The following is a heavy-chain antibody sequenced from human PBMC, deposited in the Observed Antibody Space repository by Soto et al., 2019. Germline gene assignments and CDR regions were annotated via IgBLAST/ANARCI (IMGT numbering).Heavy chain of an antibody. Sequence: PSETLSLTCTVSGGSISSGGYYWSWIRQHPGKGLEWIGYIYYSGSTYYNPSLKSRVTISVDTSKNQFSLKLSSVTAADTAVYYCARAQGPYITMIVVAVTAFDIWGQGTMVTVS. V-gene: IGHV4-31*03. CDR3: ARAQGPYITMIVVAVTAFDI. D-gene: IGHD3-22*01. CDR2: IYYSGST. J-gene: IGHJ3*02. CDR1: GGSISSGGYY.